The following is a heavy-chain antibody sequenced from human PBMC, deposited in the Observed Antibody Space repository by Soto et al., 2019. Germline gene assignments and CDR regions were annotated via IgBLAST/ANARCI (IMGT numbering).Heavy chain of an antibody. J-gene: IGHJ6*04. CDR1: GYTFTSYY. V-gene: IGHV1-46*01. Sequence: ASVKVSCKASGYTFTSYYMHWVRQAPGQGLEWMGIINPSGGSTSYAQKFQGRVTMTRDTSTSTVYMELSSLRSEDTAVYYCARDGQFLEWARSYSYYGMDVWGTGTTVTLS. CDR3: ARDGQFLEWARSYSYYGMDV. D-gene: IGHD3-3*01. CDR2: INPSGGST.